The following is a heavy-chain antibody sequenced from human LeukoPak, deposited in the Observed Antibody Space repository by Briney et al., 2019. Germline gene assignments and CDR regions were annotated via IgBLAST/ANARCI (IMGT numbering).Heavy chain of an antibody. CDR3: ARDYADYVGYFFFDY. Sequence: PGGSLRLSCAASGFTFNNYAMNWVRQAPGKGLEWVSSISGGGETTYYADSAKGRFTSSRDHSQNTLYLQMNSLRAEDTAVYYCARDYADYVGYFFFDYWGQGTLVTVSS. D-gene: IGHD4-17*01. J-gene: IGHJ4*02. CDR1: GFTFNNYA. V-gene: IGHV3-23*01. CDR2: ISGGGETT.